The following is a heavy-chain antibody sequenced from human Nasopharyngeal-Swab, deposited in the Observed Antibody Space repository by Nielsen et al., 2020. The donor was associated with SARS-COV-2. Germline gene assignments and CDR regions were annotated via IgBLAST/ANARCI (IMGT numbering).Heavy chain of an antibody. CDR3: ARDRDWAFDV. Sequence: GESLKISCAASGFTFSDYYMSWIRQAPGKGLEWISYIRGSNDIYYADSVKGRFTISRDHAKNSLYLQMSSLRVEDTAVYYCARDRDWAFDVWGQGAVVTVSS. CDR2: IRGSNDI. CDR1: GFTFSDYY. D-gene: IGHD2-21*01. V-gene: IGHV3-69-1*01. J-gene: IGHJ3*01.